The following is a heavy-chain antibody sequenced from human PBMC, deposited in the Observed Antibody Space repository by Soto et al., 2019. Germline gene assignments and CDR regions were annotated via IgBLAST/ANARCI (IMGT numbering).Heavy chain of an antibody. D-gene: IGHD3-3*01. CDR2: IYYSGST. CDR3: ARQPLGGFGVVNPDWGKWYYYMDV. Sequence: SETLSLTCTVSGGSISSYYWSWIRQPPGKGLEWIGYIYYSGSTNYNPSLKSRVTISVDTSKNQFSLKLSSVTAADTAVYYCARQPLGGFGVVNPDWGKWYYYMDVWGKGTTVTVSS. V-gene: IGHV4-59*08. J-gene: IGHJ6*03. CDR1: GGSISSYY.